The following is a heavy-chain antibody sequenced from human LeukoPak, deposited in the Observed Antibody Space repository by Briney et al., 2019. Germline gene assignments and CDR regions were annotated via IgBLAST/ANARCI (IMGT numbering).Heavy chain of an antibody. CDR1: GGSISSYY. CDR2: IYTGGST. V-gene: IGHV4-4*07. Sequence: PSETLSLTCTVSGGSISSYYWSWIRQPAGKGLEWIGRIYTGGSTNYNPSLKSRVAMSVDTSKNQFSLKLSSVTAADTAVYYCARAPLLWFGGRYWYFDLWGRGTLVTVSS. CDR3: ARAPLLWFGGRYWYFDL. D-gene: IGHD3-10*01. J-gene: IGHJ2*01.